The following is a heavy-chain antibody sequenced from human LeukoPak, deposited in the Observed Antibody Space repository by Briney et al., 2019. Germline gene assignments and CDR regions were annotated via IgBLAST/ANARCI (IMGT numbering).Heavy chain of an antibody. CDR3: ARDIYCTNGVCYRLGY. V-gene: IGHV1-2*06. J-gene: IGHJ4*02. CDR1: GYTFTGYY. CDR2: INPNSGGT. Sequence: ASVKVSCKASGYTFTGYYMHWVRQAPGLGLEWMGRINPNSGGTNYAQKFQGRVTMTRDTSISTAYMELSRLRSDDTAVYYCARDIYCTNGVCYRLGYWGQGTLVTVSS. D-gene: IGHD2-8*01.